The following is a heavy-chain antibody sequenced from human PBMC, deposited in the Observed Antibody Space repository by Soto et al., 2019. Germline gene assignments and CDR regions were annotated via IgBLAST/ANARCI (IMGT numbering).Heavy chain of an antibody. D-gene: IGHD4-4*01. CDR1: GFSLSTSGMC. J-gene: IGHJ6*03. CDR3: ARIRGDSNYANYYPYYMDV. Sequence: SGPTLVNPTQTLTLTCTFSGFSLSTSGMCVSWIRQPPGKALEWPARIDWDDDRYYSTSLKTRLTISKDTSKNQVVLTMTNMDPVDTATYYCARIRGDSNYANYYPYYMDVWGKGTTVTVSS. CDR2: IDWDDDR. V-gene: IGHV2-70*11.